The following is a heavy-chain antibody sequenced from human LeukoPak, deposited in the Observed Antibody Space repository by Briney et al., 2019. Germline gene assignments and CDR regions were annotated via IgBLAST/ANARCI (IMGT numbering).Heavy chain of an antibody. CDR2: IGTAGDT. V-gene: IGHV3-13*01. Sequence: GGSLRLSCAATGFTFSSYDMHCVRQATGKGLEWVSAIGTAGDTYYPGSVKGRFTISRENAKNSLYLQMNSLRVGDTAIYYCVRVVRGPKDSYFDYWGQGTLVTVSS. D-gene: IGHD3-10*01. CDR1: GFTFSSYD. J-gene: IGHJ4*02. CDR3: VRVVRGPKDSYFDY.